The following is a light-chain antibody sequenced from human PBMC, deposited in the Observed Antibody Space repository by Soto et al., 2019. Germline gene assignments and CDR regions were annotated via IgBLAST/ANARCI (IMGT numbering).Light chain of an antibody. V-gene: IGKV1-27*01. CDR3: QKYYSALWT. J-gene: IGKJ1*01. Sequence: DIQMTQSPSSLSASVGDRVTITCRASQGISNYLAWYQQKPGKVPKLLIYAASTLQSGVPSRFSGGGSGTDFTLTISSLQPEEVATYYCQKYYSALWTFGQGTKVEIK. CDR1: QGISNY. CDR2: AAS.